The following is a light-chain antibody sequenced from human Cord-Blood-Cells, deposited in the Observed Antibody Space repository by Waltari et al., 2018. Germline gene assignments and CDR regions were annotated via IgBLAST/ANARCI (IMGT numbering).Light chain of an antibody. Sequence: QPVLTQPTSLSASPGASARFTCTLRSGINVGTYRIYWYQQKPGSLPRYLLMYKSDSDKQQCAGDPGGSAVSNGASTKEFLLLISEIQSEGEADYTCAIWYSSTWVFGRGTKLTVL. CDR3: AIWYSSTWV. CDR2: YKSDSDK. J-gene: IGLJ3*02. CDR1: SGINVGTYR. V-gene: IGLV5-39*01.